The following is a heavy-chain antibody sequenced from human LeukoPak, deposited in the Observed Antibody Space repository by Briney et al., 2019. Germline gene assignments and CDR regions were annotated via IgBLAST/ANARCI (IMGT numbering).Heavy chain of an antibody. CDR2: ISSSSSYI. J-gene: IGHJ6*02. Sequence: PGGSLRLSCAASGFTFSSYSMNWVRQAPGKGLEWVSSISSSSSYIYYADSVKGRFTISRDNAKNSLYLQMNSLRAEDTAVYYCARVLLGYYYYYGMDVWGQGTTVIVSS. CDR3: ARVLLGYYYYYGMDV. CDR1: GFTFSSYS. D-gene: IGHD3-10*01. V-gene: IGHV3-21*01.